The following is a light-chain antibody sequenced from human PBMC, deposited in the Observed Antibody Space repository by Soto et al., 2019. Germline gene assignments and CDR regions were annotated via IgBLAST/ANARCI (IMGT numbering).Light chain of an antibody. Sequence: QAEVTQEPSLTVSPGGTVTLTCGSSTGPVTSGHYPYWFQQKPGQAPRTLIYDTTYKHSWTPARFSGSLLGGKAALTLSGAQPEDEAEYYCLLSYSGAGGGVFGGGTKLTVL. CDR3: LLSYSGAGGGV. CDR1: TGPVTSGHY. CDR2: DTT. V-gene: IGLV7-46*01. J-gene: IGLJ2*01.